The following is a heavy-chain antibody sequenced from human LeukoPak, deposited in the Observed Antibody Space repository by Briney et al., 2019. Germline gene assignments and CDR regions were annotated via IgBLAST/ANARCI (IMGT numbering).Heavy chain of an antibody. V-gene: IGHV1-69*05. CDR1: GSTFTTYS. J-gene: IGHJ3*02. D-gene: IGHD2-8*01. Sequence: SVKVSCKASGSTFTTYSISWVRQAPGQGLEWMGNIIPVSGTTDYPQKFQGRVTITTDESTSTTYLELSSLRSDDTAVYYCAREDFTNYLNNAFDIWGQGTMVTVSS. CDR2: IIPVSGTT. CDR3: AREDFTNYLNNAFDI.